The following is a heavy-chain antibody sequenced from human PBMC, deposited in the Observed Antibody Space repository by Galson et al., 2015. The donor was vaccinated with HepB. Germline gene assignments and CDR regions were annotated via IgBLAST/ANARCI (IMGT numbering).Heavy chain of an antibody. CDR3: ARDMGYGALDS. J-gene: IGHJ4*02. CDR2: IKPDGSVK. V-gene: IGHV3-7*01. CDR1: GFTFSSSW. D-gene: IGHD4/OR15-4a*01. Sequence: SLRLSCAASGFTFSSSWMTWVRLTPGRGLGWGANIKPDGSVKNHVASVRDRFTISRDNAENPLYLQMNSLRAEDTGVYYCARDMGYGALDSWGQGTLVTVAS.